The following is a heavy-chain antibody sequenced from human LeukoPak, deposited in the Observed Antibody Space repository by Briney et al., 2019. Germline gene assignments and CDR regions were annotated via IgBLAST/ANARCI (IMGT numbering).Heavy chain of an antibody. V-gene: IGHV3-23*01. Sequence: GGSLRLSCAASGFTFSSYAMSWVRQAPGKGLEWVSAISGSGGSTYYADSVKGRFTISRDNSKNTLYLQMNSLRAEDTAVYYCAKNVPQKGGRKRFLDYWGQGTLVTVSS. D-gene: IGHD3-10*02. CDR3: AKNVPQKGGRKRFLDY. J-gene: IGHJ4*02. CDR2: ISGSGGST. CDR1: GFTFSSYA.